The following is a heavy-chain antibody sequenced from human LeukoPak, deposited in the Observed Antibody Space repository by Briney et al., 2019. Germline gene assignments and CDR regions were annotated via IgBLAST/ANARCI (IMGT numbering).Heavy chain of an antibody. Sequence: GGSLRLSCAASGFTFSSYAMSWVRQAPGKRLEWVSAISGSGGSTYYADSVKGRFTISRDNSKNTLYLQMNSLRAEDTAVYYCAKDPGGSGLYFDYWGQGTLVTVSS. J-gene: IGHJ4*02. D-gene: IGHD6-19*01. CDR3: AKDPGGSGLYFDY. CDR1: GFTFSSYA. V-gene: IGHV3-23*01. CDR2: ISGSGGST.